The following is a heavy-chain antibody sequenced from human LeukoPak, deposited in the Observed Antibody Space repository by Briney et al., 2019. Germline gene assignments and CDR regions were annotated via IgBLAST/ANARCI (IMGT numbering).Heavy chain of an antibody. V-gene: IGHV3-30*09. CDR3: ARTYGSSADAFDI. Sequence: PGGPLRFSCAASGFTFTKYSVHGVRQAPGKRLEWVALISDDGSNKYYADSVKGRFAISRDNSKNTLYLQMSSLRSEDMAVYYCARTYGSSADAFDIWGQGTMVTVSS. CDR2: ISDDGSNK. J-gene: IGHJ3*02. D-gene: IGHD6-6*01. CDR1: GFTFTKYS.